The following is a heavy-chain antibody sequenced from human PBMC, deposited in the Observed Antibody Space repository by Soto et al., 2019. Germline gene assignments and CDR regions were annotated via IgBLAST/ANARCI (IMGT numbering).Heavy chain of an antibody. J-gene: IGHJ6*02. CDR1: AYTFTGYY. CDR3: ASDSDIVATPPYYYGMDV. Sequence: ASVKVSCKASAYTFTGYYMHWVRQAPGQGLEWMGWINPNSGGTNYAQQFQGRVTMTRDTSISTAYMELSRLRSDDTAVYYCASDSDIVATPPYYYGMDVWGQGTTVTVSS. CDR2: INPNSGGT. D-gene: IGHD5-12*01. V-gene: IGHV1-2*02.